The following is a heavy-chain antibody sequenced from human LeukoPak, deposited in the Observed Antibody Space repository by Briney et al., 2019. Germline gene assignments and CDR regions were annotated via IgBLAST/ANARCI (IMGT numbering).Heavy chain of an antibody. D-gene: IGHD2-15*01. CDR1: GGSISSGGYS. V-gene: IGHV4-30-2*01. CDR3: ASLAAHDAFDI. CDR2: IYHSGST. J-gene: IGHJ3*02. Sequence: TSETLSLTCAVSGGSISSGGYSWSWIRQPPGKGLEWIGYIYHSGSTYYNPSLKSRVTISVDRSKNQFSLKLSSVTAADTAVYYCASLAAHDAFDIWGQGTMVTVSS.